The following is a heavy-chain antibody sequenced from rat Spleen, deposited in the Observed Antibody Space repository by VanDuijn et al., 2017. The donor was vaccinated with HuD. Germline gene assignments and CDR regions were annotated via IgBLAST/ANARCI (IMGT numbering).Heavy chain of an antibody. J-gene: IGHJ3*01. CDR1: GFSLTDYS. CDR3: TRSYGGYSQHWFPY. Sequence: QVQLKESGPGLVQPSQTLSLTCTVSGFSLTDYSVHWVRQPPGKGLEWMGRIRSGGSTEYNSVLEARPTINRDTSKSQGFLKMISLQTDDTAIYFSTRSYGGYSQHWFPYWGQGTLVTVSS. D-gene: IGHD1-11*01. CDR2: IRSGGST. V-gene: IGHV2-19*01.